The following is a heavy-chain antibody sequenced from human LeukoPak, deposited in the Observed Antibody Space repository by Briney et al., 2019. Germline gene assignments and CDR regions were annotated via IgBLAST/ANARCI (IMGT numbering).Heavy chain of an antibody. Sequence: GGSLRLSCAASGFTFSSYSMNWVRQAPGKGLEWVSYISSSSSTIYYADSVKGRFTISRDNAKNSLYLQMNSLRAEDTAVYYCARDIATTGSFGFDYWGQGTLVTVSS. D-gene: IGHD1-26*01. J-gene: IGHJ4*02. CDR2: ISSSSSTI. CDR1: GFTFSSYS. V-gene: IGHV3-48*01. CDR3: ARDIATTGSFGFDY.